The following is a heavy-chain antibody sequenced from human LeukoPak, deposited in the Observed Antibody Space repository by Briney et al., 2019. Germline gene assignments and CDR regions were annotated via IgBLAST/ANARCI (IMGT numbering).Heavy chain of an antibody. V-gene: IGHV4-59*01. CDR3: ARGGCSSCLFDY. Sequence: SQTLSLTCTVSGGSITSNYWSWIWQPPGKGLEWIGLLYNSGSTNYNPSLKSRVTISVDTSKNQFSLKLTSVTAADTAVYYCARGGCSSCLFDYWGQGTLVTVSS. CDR2: LYNSGST. D-gene: IGHD6-13*01. CDR1: GGSITSNY. J-gene: IGHJ4*02.